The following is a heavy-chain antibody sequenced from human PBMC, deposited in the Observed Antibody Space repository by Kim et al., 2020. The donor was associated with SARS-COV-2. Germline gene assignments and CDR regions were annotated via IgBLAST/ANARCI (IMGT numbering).Heavy chain of an antibody. Sequence: GESLKISCKGSGYSFTSYWIGWVRQMPGKGLEWMGIIYPGDSDTRYSPSFQGQVTISADKSISTAYLQWSSLKASDTAMYYCARHVGGFGELRSRVKNWFDPWGQGTLVTVSS. CDR3: ARHVGGFGELRSRVKNWFDP. V-gene: IGHV5-51*01. J-gene: IGHJ5*02. D-gene: IGHD3-10*01. CDR1: GYSFTSYW. CDR2: IYPGDSDT.